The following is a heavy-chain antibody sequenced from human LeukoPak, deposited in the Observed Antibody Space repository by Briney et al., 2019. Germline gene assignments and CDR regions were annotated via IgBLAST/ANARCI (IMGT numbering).Heavy chain of an antibody. D-gene: IGHD3-10*01. J-gene: IGHJ3*02. Sequence: GGSLRLSCAASGFTFSDFWMHWVRQAPGKGLVWVSRINSGGTVTNYADSVKGRLTISRDNAKNTLYLQMNSLRAEDTAVYYCSNYGSGSRDDAFDIWGQGTMVTVSS. CDR2: INSGGTVT. CDR3: SNYGSGSRDDAFDI. V-gene: IGHV3-74*01. CDR1: GFTFSDFW.